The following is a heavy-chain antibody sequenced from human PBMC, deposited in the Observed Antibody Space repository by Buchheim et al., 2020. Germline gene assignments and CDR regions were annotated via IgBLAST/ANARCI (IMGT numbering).Heavy chain of an antibody. CDR3: ARVLTSLSVDPRGGYYYYGMDV. Sequence: QVQLQQWGAGLLKPSETLSLTCAVYGGSFSGYYWSWIRQPPGKGLEWIGEINHSGSTNYNPSLKSRVTISVDTSKNQFSLKLSSVTAADTAVYYCARVLTSLSVDPRGGYYYYGMDVWGQGTT. J-gene: IGHJ6*02. D-gene: IGHD2-2*01. CDR2: INHSGST. CDR1: GGSFSGYY. V-gene: IGHV4-34*01.